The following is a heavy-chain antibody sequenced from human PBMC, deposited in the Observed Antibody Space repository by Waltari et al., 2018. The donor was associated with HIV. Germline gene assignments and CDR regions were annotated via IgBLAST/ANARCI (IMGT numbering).Heavy chain of an antibody. V-gene: IGHV4-61*02. D-gene: IGHD6-13*01. J-gene: IGHJ6*02. CDR2: IYTSGGT. CDR1: GGSISSGSYY. Sequence: QVQLQESGPGLVKPSQTLSLTCTVSGGSISSGSYYWSWIRQPAGKGLEWIGRIYTSGGTNYNPALKSVVTISVDTSKNQFSLKLSAVTAADTAVYYCARGDRQQLYYYYGMDVWGQGTTVTVSS. CDR3: ARGDRQQLYYYYGMDV.